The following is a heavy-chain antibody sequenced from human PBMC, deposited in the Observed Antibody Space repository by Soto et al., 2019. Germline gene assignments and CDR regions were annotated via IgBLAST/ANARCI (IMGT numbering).Heavy chain of an antibody. J-gene: IGHJ4*02. CDR2: FIPVYRTL. CDR1: GGSFGKSA. D-gene: IGHD3-3*01. Sequence: SVKVSCKASGGSFGKSAINWVRQTPGQGLEWLGGFIPVYRTLNYAQKFQGRVTITADESTGTAYMTLSSLASDDTAVYYCATGVIWIGYFTVDSWGQGTRVTVS. V-gene: IGHV1-69*13. CDR3: ATGVIWIGYFTVDS.